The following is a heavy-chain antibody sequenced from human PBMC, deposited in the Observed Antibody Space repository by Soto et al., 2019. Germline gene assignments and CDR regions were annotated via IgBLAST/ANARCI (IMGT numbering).Heavy chain of an antibody. D-gene: IGHD2-8*02. CDR1: GGYIINYC. CDR2: IYYSGST. Sequence: LSVTCSVAGGYIINYCWSCISKTPGKGLEWIGYIYYSGSTNYNPSLKSRVTISVDTSKNQFSLKLTSVTAADTAVYYCARDKITGLFDYWGQGTLVTVSS. CDR3: ARDKITGLFDY. V-gene: IGHV4-59*12. J-gene: IGHJ4*02.